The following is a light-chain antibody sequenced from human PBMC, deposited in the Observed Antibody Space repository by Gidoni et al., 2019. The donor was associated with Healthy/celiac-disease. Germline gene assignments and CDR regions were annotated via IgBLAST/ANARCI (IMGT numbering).Light chain of an antibody. V-gene: IGKV3-20*01. CDR3: QQYGSSLYT. CDR2: GAS. J-gene: IGKJ2*01. Sequence: IVLTQSPGTLSLSPGERATLSCRASQSVSSSYLAWYQQKPGQAPRLLIYGASSRATGSPDRFSGSGSGTDFTLTISRLEPEDFAVYYCQQYGSSLYTFGQXTKLEIK. CDR1: QSVSSSY.